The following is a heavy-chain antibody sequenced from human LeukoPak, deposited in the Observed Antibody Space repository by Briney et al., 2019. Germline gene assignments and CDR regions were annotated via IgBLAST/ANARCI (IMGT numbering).Heavy chain of an antibody. CDR2: ISAYNGNT. Sequence: ASVTLSCKASGYTFTSYGISWGRQAPGQGLEWMGWISAYNGNTNYAQKLQGRVTMTTDTSTSTAYMELRSLRSDDTAVYYWARPEAGMAKIYRFDYWGQGTLVTVSS. J-gene: IGHJ4*02. V-gene: IGHV1-18*01. D-gene: IGHD5-24*01. CDR1: GYTFTSYG. CDR3: ARPEAGMAKIYRFDY.